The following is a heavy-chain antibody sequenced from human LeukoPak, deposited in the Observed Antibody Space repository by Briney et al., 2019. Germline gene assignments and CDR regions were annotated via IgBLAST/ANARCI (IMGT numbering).Heavy chain of an antibody. CDR1: GYTFSSYG. Sequence: GASVTVSFTDSGYTFSSYGISWARQAPGQGLEWMGWISASNGDTKYAQKVRGRVTMTTDTSTNTVYMELRSLRSDDTAVYYCARAPERGILESWSYCYYYLDYWGKGTTVTVSS. CDR3: ARAPERGILESWSYCYYYLDY. D-gene: IGHD1-1*01. V-gene: IGHV1-18*01. CDR2: ISASNGDT. J-gene: IGHJ6*03.